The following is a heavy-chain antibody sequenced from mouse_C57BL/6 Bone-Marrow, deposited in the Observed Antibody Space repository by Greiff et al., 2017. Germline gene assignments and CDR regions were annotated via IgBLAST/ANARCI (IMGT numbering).Heavy chain of an antibody. D-gene: IGHD1-1*01. J-gene: IGHJ2*01. Sequence: QVQLQQPGAELVKPGASVKLSCKASGYTFTSYWMQWVKQRPGQGLEWIGEIDPSDSYTNYNGKFKGKATLTADKSSSTAYMQLSSLTSEDSAVYFCARSPITTVVDYFDDWGQGTTLTVSS. CDR1: GYTFTSYW. V-gene: IGHV1-50*01. CDR2: IDPSDSYT. CDR3: ARSPITTVVDYFDD.